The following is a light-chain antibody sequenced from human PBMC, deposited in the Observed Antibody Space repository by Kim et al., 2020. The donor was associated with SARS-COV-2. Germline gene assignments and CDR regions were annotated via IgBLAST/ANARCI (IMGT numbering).Light chain of an antibody. CDR1: SSDVGGYNF. Sequence: GQSITISCTGSSSDVGGYNFVSWYQQHPGKAPKLMIYDVSKRPSGVSNRFSGSKSGKTASLTISGLQAEYEADYYGCSYTTSSTYVFGTGTKVTVL. CDR2: DVS. V-gene: IGLV2-14*04. CDR3: CSYTTSSTYV. J-gene: IGLJ1*01.